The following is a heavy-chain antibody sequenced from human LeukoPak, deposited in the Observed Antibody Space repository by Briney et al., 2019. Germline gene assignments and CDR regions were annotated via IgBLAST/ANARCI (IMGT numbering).Heavy chain of an antibody. CDR1: GGSISSYY. V-gene: IGHV4-4*09. J-gene: IGHJ4*02. D-gene: IGHD2-15*01. Sequence: SETLSLTCTVSGGSISSYYWTWIRQPPGKGLEWIGHIHTSGSTNYNPSLKSRVTMSVDTSKNQFSLRLSSVTAADTAVYYCARPGQSSWWVYFNYWGQGTLVTVSS. CDR2: IHTSGST. CDR3: ARPGQSSWWVYFNY.